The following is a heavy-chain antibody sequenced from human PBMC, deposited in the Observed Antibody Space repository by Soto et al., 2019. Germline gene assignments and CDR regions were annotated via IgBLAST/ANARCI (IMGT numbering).Heavy chain of an antibody. V-gene: IGHV1-2*02. D-gene: IGHD1-26*01. CDR2: INPNNDGT. J-gene: IGHJ4*02. Sequence: KVSCKASGNTFTGYYIHWVRQAPGQGLEWMGWINPNNDGTTYGEKFQGRVTITRDTSTSTAYMELSRLRSDDTAVYYCARDLGGSRDSWGQGTLVTVSS. CDR1: GNTFTGYY. CDR3: ARDLGGSRDS.